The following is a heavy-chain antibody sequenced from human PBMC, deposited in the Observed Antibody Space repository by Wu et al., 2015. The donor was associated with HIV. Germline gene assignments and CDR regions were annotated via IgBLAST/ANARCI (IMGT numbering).Heavy chain of an antibody. D-gene: IGHD1-1*01. CDR3: ARVGTTGTNVFDV. CDR2: IISVFDTT. V-gene: IGHV1-69*12. Sequence: QVQLVQSGTEVKKPGSSVKVSCKSSGGTFSISWVRQAPGQGLEWMGWIISVFDTTEYTQKFQGRVTFTADESTSTAYMELSSLRFDDTAVYYCARVGTTGTNVFDVWGQGTMVTVFS. CDR1: GGTFS. J-gene: IGHJ3*01.